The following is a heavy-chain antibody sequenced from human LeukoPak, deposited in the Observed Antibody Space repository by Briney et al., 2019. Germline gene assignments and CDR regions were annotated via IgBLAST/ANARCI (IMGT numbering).Heavy chain of an antibody. CDR1: GFTVSSKY. J-gene: IGHJ1*01. D-gene: IGHD6-13*01. Sequence: GGSLRLSCAASGFTVSSKYMSWVRQAPGKGLEWVSVIYTGETTYYADSVKGRFTISRDNSKNTVDLQMSSLRAEDTAVYYCAKEFTSYTSGWFFQHWGQGTLVTVSS. CDR2: IYTGETT. V-gene: IGHV3-66*01. CDR3: AKEFTSYTSGWFFQH.